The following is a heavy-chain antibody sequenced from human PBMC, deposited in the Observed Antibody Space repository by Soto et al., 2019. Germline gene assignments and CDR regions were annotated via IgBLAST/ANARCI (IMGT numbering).Heavy chain of an antibody. D-gene: IGHD3-10*01. CDR2: VSKDGSVK. V-gene: IGHV3-30-3*01. J-gene: IGHJ4*02. Sequence: GSLRLSCEGSGFTFSRHALHWVRQAPGKGLEWVAVVSKDGSVKYWIESVKGRFTLSRDNSKNTVYLEMNSLRPEDTGVYYCVRSRSGAVADSFDLWGQGTLVTVSS. CDR3: VRSRSGAVADSFDL. CDR1: GFTFSRHA.